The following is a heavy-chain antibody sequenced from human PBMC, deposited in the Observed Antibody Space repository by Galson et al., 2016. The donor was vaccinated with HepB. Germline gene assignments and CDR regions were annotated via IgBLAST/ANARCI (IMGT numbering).Heavy chain of an antibody. Sequence: SVKVSCKASGYTFTTYFMHWVRQAPGQGLEWMGIINPSSGSPNYAQKFQGRVTMTRDTSTSTLYMELSSLRYEDTAVYYCVRQHYYDTSSREGEWFDPWGQGTLVTVSS. CDR3: VRQHYYDTSSREGEWFDP. J-gene: IGHJ5*02. CDR2: INPSSGSP. V-gene: IGHV1-46*01. D-gene: IGHD3-22*01. CDR1: GYTFTTYF.